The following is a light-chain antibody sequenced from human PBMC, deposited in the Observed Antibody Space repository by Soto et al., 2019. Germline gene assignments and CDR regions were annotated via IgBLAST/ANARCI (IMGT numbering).Light chain of an antibody. CDR3: QQRSNWPPYT. Sequence: EIVLTQSPATLSLSPGERATLSCRASQSVSSYLAWYQQKPGQAPRLLIYDASNRATGIPARFSCSGCGTDFTLTLSSLEPEAFAVYYCQQRSNWPPYTFGQGTKLEIK. V-gene: IGKV3-11*01. CDR1: QSVSSY. CDR2: DAS. J-gene: IGKJ2*01.